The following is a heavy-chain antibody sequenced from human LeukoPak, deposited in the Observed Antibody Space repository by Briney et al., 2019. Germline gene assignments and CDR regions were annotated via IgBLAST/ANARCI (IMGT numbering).Heavy chain of an antibody. CDR2: INSDGSST. J-gene: IGHJ4*02. Sequence: GGSLRLSCAASGFTFSSYWMHWVRQAPGKGLVCVSRINSDGSSTSYADSVKGRFTISRTNSKNTLYLQMNSLRAEDTAVYYCAKGRPVATVTTYFDYWGQGTLVTVSS. CDR1: GFTFSSYW. D-gene: IGHD4-17*01. CDR3: AKGRPVATVTTYFDY. V-gene: IGHV3-74*01.